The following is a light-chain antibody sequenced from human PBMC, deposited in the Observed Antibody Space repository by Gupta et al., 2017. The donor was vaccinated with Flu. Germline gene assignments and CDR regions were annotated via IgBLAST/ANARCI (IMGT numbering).Light chain of an antibody. J-gene: IGKJ1*01. V-gene: IGKV2-30*01. Sequence: DVVMTQSPLSLAVTLGQSASISCRSSQGLVYSVGNTYLHWYQQRPGQSPRRLIYLVSKRDSGLPDRFSGSGSGTDFTLKISRVEAEDVGVYFCMQGAHWPWAFGQGTKLEIK. CDR3: MQGAHWPWA. CDR1: QGLVYSVGNTY. CDR2: LVS.